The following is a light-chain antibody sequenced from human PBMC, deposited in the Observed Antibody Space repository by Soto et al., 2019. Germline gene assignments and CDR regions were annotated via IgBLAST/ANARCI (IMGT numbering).Light chain of an antibody. CDR1: SSDVDDYKY. CDR2: EVS. Sequence: QSVLTQPASVSGSPGQSITISCTGTSSDVDDYKYVSWYQEHPGKAPKLIIYEVSHRPSGVSNRFSGSKSGNTASLTISGLQVEDEADYYCSSYTSSSTLFGVGTKVTVL. J-gene: IGLJ1*01. CDR3: SSYTSSSTL. V-gene: IGLV2-14*01.